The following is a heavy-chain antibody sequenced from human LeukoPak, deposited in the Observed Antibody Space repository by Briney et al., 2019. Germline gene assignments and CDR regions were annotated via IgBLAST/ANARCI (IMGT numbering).Heavy chain of an antibody. CDR2: VNLQGST. D-gene: IGHD3-16*01. CDR3: AREGGPYRPLDY. J-gene: IGHJ4*02. CDR1: GVSLSSDY. Sequence: SETLSPTCTVSGVSLSSDYWSWIRQPPGKGLEWIGEVNLQGSTNYNPSLMGRVAISVDTSENHVSLQLTSVTAADTAVYYCAREGGPYRPLDYSGQGTLVTVS. V-gene: IGHV4-59*12.